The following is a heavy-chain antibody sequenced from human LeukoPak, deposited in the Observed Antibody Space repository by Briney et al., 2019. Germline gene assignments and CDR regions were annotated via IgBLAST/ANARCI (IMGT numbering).Heavy chain of an antibody. J-gene: IGHJ6*03. CDR1: GFTFSSYG. CDR3: AKAVSRLGYMDV. V-gene: IGHV3-23*01. Sequence: PGGSLRLSCAASGFTFSSYGMRWVRQAPGKGLEWVSTISDSGGSTYYADSVKGRFTISRDNSKNTLYLQMNSLRVEDTAVYYCAKAVSRLGYMDVWGKGTTVTVSS. D-gene: IGHD6-19*01. CDR2: ISDSGGST.